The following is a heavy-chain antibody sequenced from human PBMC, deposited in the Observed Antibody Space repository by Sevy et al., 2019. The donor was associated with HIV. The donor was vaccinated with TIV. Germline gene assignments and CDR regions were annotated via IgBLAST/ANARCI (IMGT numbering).Heavy chain of an antibody. CDR2: INTNTGNP. Sequence: ASVKVSCKASGYTFTSYVMNWVRQAPGQGLEWMGWINTNTGNPTYAQGFTGRFVFSLDTSVSTAYLQISSLKAEDTAVYYCARGECSSSSCYYYYGMDVGGQGATVTVS. CDR1: GYTFTSYV. J-gene: IGHJ6*02. CDR3: ARGECSSSSCYYYYGMDV. D-gene: IGHD2-2*01. V-gene: IGHV7-4-1*02.